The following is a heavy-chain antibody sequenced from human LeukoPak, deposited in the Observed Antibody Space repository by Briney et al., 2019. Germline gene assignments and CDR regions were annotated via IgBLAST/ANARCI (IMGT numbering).Heavy chain of an antibody. V-gene: IGHV3-21*01. Sequence: GGSLRLFCAASGFTFSSYNMNWVRQAPGQGLEWVSSITSGSSHIYYADSVKGRFTISRDNAKSSLYLQMNSLRAEDTAVYYCARDPYSGSYGADYYYYMDVWGKGTTVTISS. D-gene: IGHD1-26*01. CDR1: GFTFSSYN. J-gene: IGHJ6*03. CDR3: ARDPYSGSYGADYYYYMDV. CDR2: ITSGSSHI.